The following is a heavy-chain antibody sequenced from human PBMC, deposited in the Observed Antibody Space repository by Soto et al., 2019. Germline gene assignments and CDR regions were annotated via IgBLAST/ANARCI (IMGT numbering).Heavy chain of an antibody. D-gene: IGHD6-13*01. CDR1: GFTFSDYG. CDR3: ARDGYSSSWVGYHYGMDV. V-gene: IGHV3-33*01. J-gene: IGHJ6*02. CDR2: MWYDGVNK. Sequence: QVQLAESGGGVVQPGRSLRLSCSASGFTFSDYGMNWVRQAPGKGLEWVAVMWYDGVNKYYADSVKGRFTISRDNSKNTLYLQVNSLRAEDTAVYYCARDGYSSSWVGYHYGMDVWGQGTTVTVSS.